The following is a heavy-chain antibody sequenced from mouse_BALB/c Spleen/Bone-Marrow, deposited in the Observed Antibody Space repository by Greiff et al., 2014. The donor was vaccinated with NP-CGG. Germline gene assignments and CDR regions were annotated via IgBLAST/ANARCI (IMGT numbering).Heavy chain of an antibody. Sequence: VKLQESGAELVKPGASAKLSCKASGYTFTSYWMHWVKQRPGQGLEWIGEINPSNGRTNYNEKFKSKATLTVDKSSSTAYMQLSSLTSEDSAVYYCARSGYDGFAYWGQGTLVTVSA. CDR3: ARSGYDGFAY. J-gene: IGHJ3*01. CDR2: INPSNGRT. D-gene: IGHD2-2*01. CDR1: GYTFTSYW. V-gene: IGHV1S81*02.